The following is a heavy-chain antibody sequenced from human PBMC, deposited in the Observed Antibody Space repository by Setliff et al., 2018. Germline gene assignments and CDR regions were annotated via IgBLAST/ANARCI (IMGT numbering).Heavy chain of an antibody. J-gene: IGHJ3*02. CDR2: IYTSGST. CDR3: ARKGISALSGAFDM. Sequence: SETLSLTCTVSGGSISNYYWSWIRQPAGKGLEWIGRIYTSGSTNYNPSLKSRVTMSVDTSKNQFSLKQSSVTAADTAVYYCARKGISALSGAFDMWGQGTMVTVSS. V-gene: IGHV4-4*07. D-gene: IGHD1-26*01. CDR1: GGSISNYY.